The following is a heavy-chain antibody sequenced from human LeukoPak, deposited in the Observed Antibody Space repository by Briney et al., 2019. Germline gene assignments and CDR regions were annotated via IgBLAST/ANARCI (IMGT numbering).Heavy chain of an antibody. J-gene: IGHJ4*02. V-gene: IGHV4-59*01. CDR3: ASRSSIWSGYQDTLYYFDS. D-gene: IGHD3-3*01. Sequence: SETLSLTCTVSGGSISSYYWSWIRQPPGKRLEWIGHIYYSESTNYNPSLKSRVTISVDTSKNQFSLKLSSVTAADTAVYYCASRSSIWSGYQDTLYYFDSWGQGTLVTVSS. CDR1: GGSISSYY. CDR2: IYYSEST.